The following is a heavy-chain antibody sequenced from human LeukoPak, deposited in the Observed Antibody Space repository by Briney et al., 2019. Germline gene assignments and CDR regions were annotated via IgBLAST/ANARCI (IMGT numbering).Heavy chain of an antibody. CDR3: AREGPSMDYDFWSGYYTQYYFDY. V-gene: IGHV4-59*12. J-gene: IGHJ4*02. D-gene: IGHD3-3*01. Sequence: SETLSLTCTVSGGSISSYYWSWIRQPPGKGLEWIGYIYYSGSTNYNPSLKSRVTISVDTSKNQFSLKLSSVTAADTAVYYCAREGPSMDYDFWSGYYTQYYFDYWGQGTLVTVSS. CDR2: IYYSGST. CDR1: GGSISSYY.